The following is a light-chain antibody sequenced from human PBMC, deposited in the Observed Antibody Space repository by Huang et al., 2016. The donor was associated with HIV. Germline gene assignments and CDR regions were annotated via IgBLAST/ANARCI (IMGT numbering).Light chain of an antibody. CDR1: QSLNNY. Sequence: DLQMTQSPSSLSASVGDRVSITCRASQSLNNYFTWYQQKPGKAPTLLIHSASTLQNGVPPRFSGSVSGTDFTLTITNLQPEDSATYYCQQTFSVPLTFGGGTKVEIK. J-gene: IGKJ4*01. V-gene: IGKV1-39*01. CDR3: QQTFSVPLT. CDR2: SAS.